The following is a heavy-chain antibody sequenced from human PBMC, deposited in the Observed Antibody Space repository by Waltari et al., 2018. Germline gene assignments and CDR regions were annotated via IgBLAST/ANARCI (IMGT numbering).Heavy chain of an antibody. D-gene: IGHD4-17*01. Sequence: QVQLQQWGAGLLKPSETLSLTCAVYGGSFSGYYWRWITQPPGKGLEWIGEINHSGSTNYNPSLKSRVTISVDTSKNQFSLKLSSVTAADTAVYYCARGLDYGDDYYYYGMDVWGQGTTVTVSS. CDR2: INHSGST. CDR3: ARGLDYGDDYYYYGMDV. V-gene: IGHV4-34*01. J-gene: IGHJ6*02. CDR1: GGSFSGYY.